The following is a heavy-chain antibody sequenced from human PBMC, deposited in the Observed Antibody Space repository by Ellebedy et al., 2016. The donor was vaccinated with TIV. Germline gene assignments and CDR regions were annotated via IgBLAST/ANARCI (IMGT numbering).Heavy chain of an antibody. Sequence: MPSETLSLTCNVSGDSMSNYWWSWIRQPPGKPLEWIGYIYYRGSTNYDPSLKSRVTISVDTSKNQFALKLSSVTAADTAVYYCARILRAGSDGDYFDYWGQGTQVTASS. D-gene: IGHD3-3*01. CDR3: ARILRAGSDGDYFDY. CDR2: IYYRGST. CDR1: GDSMSNYW. V-gene: IGHV4-59*12. J-gene: IGHJ4*02.